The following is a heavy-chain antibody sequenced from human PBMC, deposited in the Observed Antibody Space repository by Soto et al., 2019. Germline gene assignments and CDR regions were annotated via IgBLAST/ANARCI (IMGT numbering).Heavy chain of an antibody. V-gene: IGHV5-51*01. CDR1: GYSFTSYW. CDR2: IYPGDSDT. Sequence: GESLKISCKGSGYSFTSYWIGWVRQMPGKGLEWMGIIYPGDSDTRYSPSFQGQVTISADKSISTAYLQWSSLKASDTAMYYCARLGDYDFWSGRGRNWFDPWGQGTLVTVSS. CDR3: ARLGDYDFWSGRGRNWFDP. J-gene: IGHJ5*02. D-gene: IGHD3-3*01.